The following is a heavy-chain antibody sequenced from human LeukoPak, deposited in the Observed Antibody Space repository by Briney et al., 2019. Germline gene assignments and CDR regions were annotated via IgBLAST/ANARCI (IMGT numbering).Heavy chain of an antibody. CDR1: GFTFSSYS. V-gene: IGHV3-7*01. CDR3: AREYGYYFDS. Sequence: GESLKISCAASGFTFSSYSMTWVRQAPGKGLEWVANIKEDGSEKYYVDSVTGRFTISRDNAKNLLYLQMNSLRAEDTAVYFCAREYGYYFDSWGQGTLVTVSS. J-gene: IGHJ4*02. D-gene: IGHD3-22*01. CDR2: IKEDGSEK.